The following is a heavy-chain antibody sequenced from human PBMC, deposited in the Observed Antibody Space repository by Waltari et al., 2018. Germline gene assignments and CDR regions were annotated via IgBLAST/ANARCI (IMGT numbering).Heavy chain of an antibody. CDR2: IKQDGSEK. CDR3: ARMMPKYTSGWALDY. D-gene: IGHD6-19*01. CDR1: GFTLRSLW. V-gene: IGHV3-7*01. J-gene: IGHJ4*02. Sequence: EVQLVESGGGLVQPGGSLRLSSVGSGFTLRSLWLNWVRQTPGKGVEWVAGIKQDGSEKYYAYSVKGRFTISRDNAKNSLYLQMNSLRAEDTALYYCARMMPKYTSGWALDYWGQGTLVTVAS.